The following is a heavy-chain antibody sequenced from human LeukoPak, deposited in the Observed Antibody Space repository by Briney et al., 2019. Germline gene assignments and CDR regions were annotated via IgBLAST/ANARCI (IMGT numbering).Heavy chain of an antibody. CDR1: GGSISSYY. Sequence: SETLSLTCTVSGGSISSYYWSWIRQPAGKGLEWIGRIYTSGSTNYNPSLKSRVTMSVDTSKNQFSLKLSSVTAADTAIYYCARRIVVVPAAIRNGDAFDIWGQGTMVSVSS. CDR2: IYTSGST. J-gene: IGHJ3*02. D-gene: IGHD2-2*01. V-gene: IGHV4-4*07. CDR3: ARRIVVVPAAIRNGDAFDI.